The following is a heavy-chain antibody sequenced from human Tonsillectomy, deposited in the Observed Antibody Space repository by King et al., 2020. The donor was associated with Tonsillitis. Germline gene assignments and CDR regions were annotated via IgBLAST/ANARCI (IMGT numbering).Heavy chain of an antibody. Sequence: MQLQESGPGLVKPSETLSLTCSVSGGSISTYYWSWIRQPPGKGLEWIGDIYYSGSANYNSSLKSRVTISGDTSKNQLSLKLSSGTAADTAVYFCARVSHVGTLDYWGQGNPVTVSS. V-gene: IGHV4-59*01. CDR3: ARVSHVGTLDY. CDR1: GGSISTYY. J-gene: IGHJ4*02. D-gene: IGHD7-27*01. CDR2: IYYSGSA.